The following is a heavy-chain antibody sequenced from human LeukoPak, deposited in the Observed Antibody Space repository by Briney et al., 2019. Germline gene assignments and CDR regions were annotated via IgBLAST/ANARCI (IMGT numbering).Heavy chain of an antibody. CDR2: INYSGST. CDR1: GGSISSGYYY. Sequence: SETLSLTCTVSGGSISSGYYYWSWIRQPPGKGLEWIGYINYSGSTKYNPSLKSRVTVLVDTSKNQFSLKLSSVTPADTAVYYCARQVYSSSWSYYSDYWGQGILVTVSS. J-gene: IGHJ4*02. V-gene: IGHV4-61*01. CDR3: ARQVYSSSWSYYSDY. D-gene: IGHD6-13*01.